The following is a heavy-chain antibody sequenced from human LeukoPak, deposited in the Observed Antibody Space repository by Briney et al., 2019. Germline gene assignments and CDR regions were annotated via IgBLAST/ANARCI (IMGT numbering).Heavy chain of an antibody. CDR2: ISSSSSYT. D-gene: IGHD5-18*01. CDR3: AQGRLGYSYGAFDH. V-gene: IGHV3-21*04. Sequence: PGGSLRLSCAASGFTFSSYNMNWVRQAPGKGLEWVSSISSSSSYTYYAASVKGRFTSSRDNSKNTLYLQMHSLRVEDTAVYYCAQGRLGYSYGAFDHWGQGTLVTVSS. J-gene: IGHJ4*02. CDR1: GFTFSSYN.